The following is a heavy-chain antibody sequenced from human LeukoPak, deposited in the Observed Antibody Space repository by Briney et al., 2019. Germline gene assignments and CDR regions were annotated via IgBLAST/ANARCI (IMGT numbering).Heavy chain of an antibody. CDR1: GFTSSSYW. CDR2: MKEAGNEK. Sequence: PGGSLRLACAGSGFTSSSYWMSWVRQAPGKGLEWVAMMKEAGNEKYYVDSVKGRFTISRDNAKNSLYLQMNSLRAEGTAVYYCARDWSARGNSMDVWGQGATVTVSS. CDR3: ARDWSARGNSMDV. J-gene: IGHJ6*02. V-gene: IGHV3-7*05. D-gene: IGHD2-15*01.